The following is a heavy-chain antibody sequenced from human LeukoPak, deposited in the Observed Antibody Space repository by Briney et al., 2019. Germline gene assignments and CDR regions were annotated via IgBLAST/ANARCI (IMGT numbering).Heavy chain of an antibody. V-gene: IGHV3-21*01. Sequence: KAGGSLRLSCDVFGFTLSRYSMNWVRQAPGKGPEWVSAISTNSEYIYYGDSVRGRFTVARDNARNSLYLHMNSQRVEDTALYYCVRASYSSTWYLDSWGQGTLVTVSS. J-gene: IGHJ4*02. CDR3: VRASYSSTWYLDS. CDR2: ISTNSEYI. CDR1: GFTLSRYS. D-gene: IGHD6-13*01.